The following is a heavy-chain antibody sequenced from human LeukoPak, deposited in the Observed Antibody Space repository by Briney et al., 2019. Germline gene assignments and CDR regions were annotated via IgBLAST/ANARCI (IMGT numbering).Heavy chain of an antibody. J-gene: IGHJ4*02. CDR1: RFTFSTYW. D-gene: IGHD3-3*01. V-gene: IGHV3-7*01. CDR3: ARDSGDYDFWSGYSAHFDY. CDR2: IKQDGSEK. Sequence: GGSLRLSCAASRFTFSTYWMSWVRQAPGKGLEWVANIKQDGSEKYYVDSVKGRFTISRDNSKNTLYLQMNSLRAEDTAVYYCARDSGDYDFWSGYSAHFDYWGQGTLVTVSS.